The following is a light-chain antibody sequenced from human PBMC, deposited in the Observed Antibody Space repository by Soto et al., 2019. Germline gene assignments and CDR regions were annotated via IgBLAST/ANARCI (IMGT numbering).Light chain of an antibody. CDR3: QQYGSSPRT. CDR1: QSVSSSY. Sequence: EILMTQSPGTLSVSPGERATLSCRASQSVSSSYLAWYQQKPGQAPRLLIDGASSRATGIPDRFSGSGSGTDFTLTISRLEPEDFAVYYCQQYGSSPRTFGQGTKVDIK. J-gene: IGKJ1*01. CDR2: GAS. V-gene: IGKV3-20*01.